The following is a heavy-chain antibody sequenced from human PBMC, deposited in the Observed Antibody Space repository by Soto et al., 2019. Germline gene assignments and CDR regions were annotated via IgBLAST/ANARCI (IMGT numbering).Heavy chain of an antibody. CDR2: IIPIFGTA. D-gene: IGHD2-15*01. Sequence: QVQLVQSGAEVKKPGSSVKVSCKASGGTFSSYAISWVRQAPGQGLEWMGGIIPIFGTANYAQKFQGRVTITADESTSTAYMELSSMRSEYTAVYYCAHDLGGNPLGGFDYWGQGTLVTVSS. CDR1: GGTFSSYA. V-gene: IGHV1-69*01. J-gene: IGHJ4*02. CDR3: AHDLGGNPLGGFDY.